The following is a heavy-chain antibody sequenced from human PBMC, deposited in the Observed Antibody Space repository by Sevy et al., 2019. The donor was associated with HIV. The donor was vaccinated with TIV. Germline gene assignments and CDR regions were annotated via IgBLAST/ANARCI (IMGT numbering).Heavy chain of an antibody. CDR3: ARGYSNYLS. D-gene: IGHD4-4*01. V-gene: IGHV3-33*07. CDR2: IWYDGSNK. J-gene: IGHJ5*02. CDR1: GFSFSSYG. Sequence: GGSLRLSCEASGFSFSSYGMYWLRQAPGKGLEWVASIWYDGSNKYYGDSVKGRFTISRDNSKNTLFLLMNSLRAEDTAVYYCARGYSNYLSWGQRTLVTVSS.